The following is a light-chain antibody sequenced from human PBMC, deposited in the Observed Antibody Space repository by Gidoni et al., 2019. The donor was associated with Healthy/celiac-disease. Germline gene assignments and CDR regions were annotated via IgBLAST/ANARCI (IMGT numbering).Light chain of an antibody. V-gene: IGKV4-1*01. Sequence: DIWMTPPPDSLAVSLGERATINGKSSQSVLYSSNNKNYLAWYQQKPGQPPKLLIYWASTRESGVPDRFSGSGSGTDFTLTISSLQAEDVAVYYCQQYYSTPRTFGQGTKVEIK. J-gene: IGKJ1*01. CDR1: QSVLYSSNNKNY. CDR3: QQYYSTPRT. CDR2: WAS.